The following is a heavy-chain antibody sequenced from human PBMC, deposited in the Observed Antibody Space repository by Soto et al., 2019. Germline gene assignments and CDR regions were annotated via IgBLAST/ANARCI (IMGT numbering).Heavy chain of an antibody. D-gene: IGHD3-22*01. Sequence: QVQLVESGGGLVKPGGSLRLSCAASGFTFSDYYMTWIRQAPGKGLEWVAYIGSSGSTMFYTDSVKGRLTISRDNAKNSLYLQMNSPRAEDTAVYYCARGGQGSSGFYYFYYGMDVWGQGTTVTVSS. CDR2: IGSSGSTM. CDR3: ARGGQGSSGFYYFYYGMDV. CDR1: GFTFSDYY. V-gene: IGHV3-11*01. J-gene: IGHJ6*02.